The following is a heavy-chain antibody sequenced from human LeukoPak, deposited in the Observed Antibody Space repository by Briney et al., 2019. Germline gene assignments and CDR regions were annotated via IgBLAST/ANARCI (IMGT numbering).Heavy chain of an antibody. D-gene: IGHD5-24*01. CDR1: GFTFSSYS. Sequence: GGSLRLSCAASGFTFSSYSMNWVRQAPGKGLEWVSAISGSGGSTYYADSVKGRFTISRDNSKNTLYLQMNSLRAEDTAVYYCAKGTLQAYDYWGQGTLVTVSS. CDR3: AKGTLQAYDY. J-gene: IGHJ4*02. V-gene: IGHV3-23*01. CDR2: ISGSGGST.